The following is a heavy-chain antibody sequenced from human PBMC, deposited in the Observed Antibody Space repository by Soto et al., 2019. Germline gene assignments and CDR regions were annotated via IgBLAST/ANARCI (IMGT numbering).Heavy chain of an antibody. D-gene: IGHD2-15*01. J-gene: IGHJ4*02. Sequence: ASVKVSCKASGGTFNTYTFSWVRQAPGQGLEWMGSILPIMGSVNYAHDFRGRLSITSDPSTTTAYMELTSLTSHDTDIYYCARIPRYSYPTSDPLDNWGQGTLVTVSS. V-gene: IGHV1-69*08. CDR2: ILPIMGSV. CDR3: ARIPRYSYPTSDPLDN. CDR1: GGTFNTYT.